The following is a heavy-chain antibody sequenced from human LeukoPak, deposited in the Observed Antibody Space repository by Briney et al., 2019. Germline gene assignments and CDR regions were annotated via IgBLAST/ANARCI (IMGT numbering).Heavy chain of an antibody. CDR3: ARDDWYFDL. CDR1: GGSISSSSYY. CDR2: ISTSGST. V-gene: IGHV4-61*02. J-gene: IGHJ2*01. Sequence: SETLSLTCTVSGGSISSSSYYWSWIRQPAGKGLEWIGRISTSGSTYYNLSLKSRVTISVDTSKNQFSLKLSSVTAADTAVYYCARDDWYFDLWGRGTLVTVSS.